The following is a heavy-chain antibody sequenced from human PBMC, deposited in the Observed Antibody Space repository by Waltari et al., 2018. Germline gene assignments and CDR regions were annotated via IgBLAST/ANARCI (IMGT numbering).Heavy chain of an antibody. J-gene: IGHJ4*02. V-gene: IGHV3-48*04. Sequence: EVQLVESGGGLVQPGGSLRFSCAASGFTFSSYSMNWVRQAPGKGLDGVSLIINRSSTQCYGNSWKGRFHNTRGNPQNLLDMQMNSPGAGDKAVYYWARDDPGGEPCLWGQGTLVTVSS. CDR1: GFTFSSYS. CDR3: ARDDPGGEPCL. D-gene: IGHD3-16*01. CDR2: IINRSSTQ.